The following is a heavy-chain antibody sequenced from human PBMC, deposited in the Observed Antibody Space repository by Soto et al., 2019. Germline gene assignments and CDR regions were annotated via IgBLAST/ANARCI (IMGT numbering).Heavy chain of an antibody. CDR3: ARGGVYSNRPVN. CDR1: GGSFSGYY. J-gene: IGHJ4*02. V-gene: IGHV4-34*01. Sequence: PSETLSLTCAVYGGSFSGYYWNWIRQPPGKGLEWIGEITHSGSTNYNPSLKSRVTISVDTSKNQFSLKLSSVTAADTAVYYCARGGVYSNRPVNWGQGTLSIVSS. D-gene: IGHD4-4*01. CDR2: ITHSGST.